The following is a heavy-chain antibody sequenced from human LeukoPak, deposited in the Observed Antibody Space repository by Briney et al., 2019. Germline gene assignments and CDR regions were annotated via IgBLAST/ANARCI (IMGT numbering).Heavy chain of an antibody. CDR3: ARDGPLFDY. D-gene: IGHD3/OR15-3a*01. CDR2: RNGGST. Sequence: GGSLRLSCAASGFTFDDYTMSWVRQAPGKGLEWVSGRNGGSTGYVDSVKGRFTISRDNAKNSLYLQMNSLRAEDTAVYYCARDGPLFDYWGRGTLVTVSS. CDR1: GFTFDDYT. V-gene: IGHV3-20*04. J-gene: IGHJ4*02.